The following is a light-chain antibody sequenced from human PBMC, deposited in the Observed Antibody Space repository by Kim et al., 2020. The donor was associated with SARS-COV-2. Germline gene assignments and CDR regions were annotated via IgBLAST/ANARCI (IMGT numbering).Light chain of an antibody. CDR3: QSYDSSLSGYVV. V-gene: IGLV1-40*01. CDR2: GNS. J-gene: IGLJ2*01. CDR1: SSNIGAGYD. Sequence: VTISCTGSSSNIGAGYDVHWYQPLPGTAPKLLLYGNSNRPSGVPDRFSGSKSGTSASLAITGLQAEDEADYYCQSYDSSLSGYVVFGGGTQLTVL.